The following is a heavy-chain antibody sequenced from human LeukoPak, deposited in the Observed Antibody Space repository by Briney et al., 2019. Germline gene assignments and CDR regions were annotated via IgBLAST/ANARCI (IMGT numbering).Heavy chain of an antibody. Sequence: GTSVKVSCKASGFTFTSSAMQWVRQARGQRLEWIGWIVVGSGDTNYAQKFQERVTITRYMSTSTAYMELSSLRSEDTAVYYCAAVDVDIVATPEYGGMDVWGQGTTVTVSS. CDR3: AAVDVDIVATPEYGGMDV. J-gene: IGHJ6*02. CDR2: IVVGSGDT. CDR1: GFTFTSSA. D-gene: IGHD5-12*01. V-gene: IGHV1-58*02.